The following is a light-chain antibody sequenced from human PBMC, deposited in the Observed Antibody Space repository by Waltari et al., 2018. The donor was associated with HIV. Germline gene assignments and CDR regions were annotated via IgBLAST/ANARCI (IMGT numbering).Light chain of an antibody. CDR1: QSISTY. Sequence: DILMTQSPSSLSASVGDRVTITCRASQSISTYLNWYQQKPGKAPKLLIYAASSLQSGVPSRFSGSGSWTDFTLTISSLQPEDFATYYCQQSYSTPSITFGQGTRLAIK. J-gene: IGKJ5*01. CDR3: QQSYSTPSIT. V-gene: IGKV1-39*01. CDR2: AAS.